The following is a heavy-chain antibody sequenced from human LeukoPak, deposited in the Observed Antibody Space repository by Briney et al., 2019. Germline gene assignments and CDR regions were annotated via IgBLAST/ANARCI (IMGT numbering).Heavy chain of an antibody. CDR1: GFTFSSYA. CDR2: ISYDGSNK. CDR3: ARESGFMIIDY. D-gene: IGHD3-16*01. Sequence: PGGSLRLSCAASGFTFSSYAMHWVRQAPGKGLEWVAVISYDGSNKYYADSVKGRFTISRDNSKNTLYLQMNSLRAEDTAVYYCARESGFMIIDYWGQGTLVTVSS. V-gene: IGHV3-30-3*01. J-gene: IGHJ4*02.